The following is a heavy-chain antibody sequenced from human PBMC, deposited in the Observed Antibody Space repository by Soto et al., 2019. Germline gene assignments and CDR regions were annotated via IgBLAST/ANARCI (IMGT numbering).Heavy chain of an antibody. CDR3: ARESEDSSGYYHDAFDI. D-gene: IGHD3-22*01. CDR1: GGSISSGGYY. V-gene: IGHV4-31*03. Sequence: QVQLQESGPGLVKPSQTLSLTCTVSGGSISSGGYYWSWIRQHPGKGLEWIGYIYYSGSTYYNPSLKSRVTISVDMSKNQFSLKLSSVTAADTAVYYCARESEDSSGYYHDAFDIWGQGTMVTVSS. J-gene: IGHJ3*02. CDR2: IYYSGST.